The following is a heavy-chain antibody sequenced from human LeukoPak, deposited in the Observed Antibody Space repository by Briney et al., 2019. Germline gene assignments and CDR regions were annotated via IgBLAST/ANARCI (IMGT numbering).Heavy chain of an antibody. CDR1: GGSISSGGYS. Sequence: ASETLSLTCAVSGGSISSGGYSWSWIRQPPGKGLEWIGYIYYSGSTYYNPSLKSRVTISVDTSKNQFSLKLSSVTAADTAVYYCARPALYVWGSYRTYYFDYWGQGTLVTVSS. D-gene: IGHD3-16*02. CDR2: IYYSGST. V-gene: IGHV4-30-2*03. CDR3: ARPALYVWGSYRTYYFDY. J-gene: IGHJ4*02.